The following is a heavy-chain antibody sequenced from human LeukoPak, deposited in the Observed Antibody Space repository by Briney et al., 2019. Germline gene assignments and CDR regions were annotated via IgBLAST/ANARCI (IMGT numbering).Heavy chain of an antibody. CDR2: IKEDGSEK. J-gene: IGHJ4*02. CDR3: ARIIGGYSYAYFFDF. D-gene: IGHD5-18*01. V-gene: IGHV3-7*04. Sequence: GGSLRLSCAASGFTFTSYWMTWVRQAPGRGLEWVASIKEDGSEKNYVDSVKGRFTISRDSAENSLYLQMNSLRAEDTALYYCARIIGGYSYAYFFDFCGQGTLVTVSS. CDR1: GFTFTSYW.